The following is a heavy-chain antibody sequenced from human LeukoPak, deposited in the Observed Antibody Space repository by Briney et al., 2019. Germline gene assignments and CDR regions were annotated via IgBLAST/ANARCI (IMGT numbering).Heavy chain of an antibody. Sequence: SVKVSCTASGGTFSSYAINWVRQAPGQGLEWMGGIIPIFGTANYAQKFQGRVTITTDESTSTAYMELSSLRSEDTAVYYCARHRYISTRDFEYWGQGTLVTVSS. V-gene: IGHV1-69*05. CDR2: IIPIFGTA. CDR1: GGTFSSYA. CDR3: ARHRYISTRDFEY. J-gene: IGHJ4*02. D-gene: IGHD1-14*01.